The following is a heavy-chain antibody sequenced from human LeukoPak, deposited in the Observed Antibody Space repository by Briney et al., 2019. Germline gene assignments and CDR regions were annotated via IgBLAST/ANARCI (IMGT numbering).Heavy chain of an antibody. D-gene: IGHD6-13*01. CDR2: IRSKANSYAT. CDR1: GFTFSGSA. J-gene: IGHJ5*02. Sequence: GGSLRLSCAASGFTFSGSAMHWVRQASGKGLEWVGRIRSKANSYATAYAASVKGRFTISRDDSKNTAYLQMNSLNTEDTAVYYCTRQLYGSNSFWFDPWGQGTLVTVSS. V-gene: IGHV3-73*01. CDR3: TRQLYGSNSFWFDP.